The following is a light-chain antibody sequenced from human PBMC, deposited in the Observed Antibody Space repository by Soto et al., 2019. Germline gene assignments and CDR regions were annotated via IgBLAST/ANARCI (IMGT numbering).Light chain of an antibody. CDR2: DND. Sequence: QSVLTQPPSVSAAPGQKVTISCSGSGSNIGNNFVSWYQQLPGAAPKLLIYDNDKRPSGIPDRFSGSKSGTSATLGITGLQTGDEADYYCGTWDSSLGPTGLFGGGTKLTVL. CDR1: GSNIGNNF. CDR3: GTWDSSLGPTGL. J-gene: IGLJ3*02. V-gene: IGLV1-51*01.